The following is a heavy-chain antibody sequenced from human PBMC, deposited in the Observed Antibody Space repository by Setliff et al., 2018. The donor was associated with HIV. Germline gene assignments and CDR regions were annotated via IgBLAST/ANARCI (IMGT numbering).Heavy chain of an antibody. V-gene: IGHV3-64D*09. CDR3: VKARVDGDYYYYYYMEV. CDR1: GFTFSSNA. Sequence: GGSLRLSCSASGFTFSSNAMHWVRQAPGKGLEYVSAISSNGVSTYYADSVKVRFTISRDNSKNTLYLQMRSLRAEDTAVYYCVKARVDGDYYYYYYMEVWGKGTTVTVSS. D-gene: IGHD4-17*01. J-gene: IGHJ6*03. CDR2: ISSNGVST.